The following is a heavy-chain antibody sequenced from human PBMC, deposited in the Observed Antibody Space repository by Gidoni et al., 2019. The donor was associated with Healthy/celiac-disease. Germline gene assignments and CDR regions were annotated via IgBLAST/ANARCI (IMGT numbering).Heavy chain of an antibody. CDR1: GFTFSSYA. J-gene: IGHJ5*02. CDR2: ISGSGGST. Sequence: EVQLLESGGGLVQPGGSLRLSCAASGFTFSSYAMNWVRQAPGKGLEWVSAISGSGGSTYYADSVKGRFTISRDNSKNTLYLQMNSLRAEDTAVYYCAKGGDYYGSGSSFDPWGQGTLVTVSS. CDR3: AKGGDYYGSGSSFDP. D-gene: IGHD3-10*01. V-gene: IGHV3-23*01.